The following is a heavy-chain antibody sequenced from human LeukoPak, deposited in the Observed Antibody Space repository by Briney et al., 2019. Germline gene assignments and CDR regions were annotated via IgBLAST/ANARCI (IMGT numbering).Heavy chain of an antibody. J-gene: IGHJ4*02. CDR2: ISAYNGNT. D-gene: IGHD6-13*01. CDR1: GYTFTSYG. V-gene: IGHV1-18*01. CDR3: ARAPYSSSISWAIDY. Sequence: ASVKVSCKAYGYTFTSYGISWVRQAPGQGLEWMGWISAYNGNTNYAQKHQGRVTMTTDTSTSTAYMELRSLRSDDTAVYYCARAPYSSSISWAIDYWGQGTLVTVSS.